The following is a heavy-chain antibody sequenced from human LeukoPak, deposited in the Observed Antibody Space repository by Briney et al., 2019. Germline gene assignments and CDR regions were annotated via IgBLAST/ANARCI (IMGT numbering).Heavy chain of an antibody. J-gene: IGHJ4*02. CDR1: GGSISSSSYY. D-gene: IGHD3-16*02. CDR2: IYYSGSI. Sequence: SETLSLTCTVSGGSISSSSYYWGWIRQPPGRGLEWIGSIYYSGSIYYNPSLKSRVTISVDTSSNQFSLKLSSVTAADTAVYYCARSIMITFGGVIPHYFDYWGQGTLVTVSS. CDR3: ARSIMITFGGVIPHYFDY. V-gene: IGHV4-39*01.